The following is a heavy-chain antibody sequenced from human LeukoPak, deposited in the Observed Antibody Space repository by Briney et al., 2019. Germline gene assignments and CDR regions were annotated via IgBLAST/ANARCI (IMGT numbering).Heavy chain of an antibody. D-gene: IGHD3-22*01. V-gene: IGHV1-69*04. CDR1: GYTFTSYD. J-gene: IGHJ4*02. CDR2: IIPILGIA. CDR3: ARVSSLIYDSSGYDY. Sequence: SVKVSCKASGYTFTSYDINWVRQATGQGLEWMGRIIPILGIANYAQKFQGRVTITADKSTSTAYMELSSLRSEDTAVYYCARVSSLIYDSSGYDYWGQGTLVTVSS.